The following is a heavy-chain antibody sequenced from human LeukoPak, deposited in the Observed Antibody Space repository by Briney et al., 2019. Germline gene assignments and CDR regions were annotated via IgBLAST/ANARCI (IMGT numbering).Heavy chain of an antibody. CDR1: GFTFSSYG. J-gene: IGHJ4*02. D-gene: IGHD3-3*01. CDR2: ISYDGSNK. Sequence: PGGSLRLSCAASGFTFSSYGMHWVRQAPGKGLEWVAVISYDGSNKYYGDSVKGRVTISRDNSKNTLYLQMNGLRAEDTAVYYCADSEFDYWGQGTLVTVSS. V-gene: IGHV3-30*03. CDR3: ADSEFDY.